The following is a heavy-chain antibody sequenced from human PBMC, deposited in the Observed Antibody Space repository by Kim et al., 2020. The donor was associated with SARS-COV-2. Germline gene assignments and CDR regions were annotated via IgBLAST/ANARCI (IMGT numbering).Heavy chain of an antibody. V-gene: IGHV1-24*01. Sequence: ASVKVSCKVSGYTLTELSMHWVRQAPGKGLEWMGGFDPEDGETIYAQKFQGRVTMTEDTSTDTAYMEPSSLRSEYTAVYYCATAVYYDILTGYYHYYGMDVWGQGTTGTVSS. D-gene: IGHD3-9*01. CDR3: ATAVYYDILTGYYHYYGMDV. CDR2: FDPEDGET. J-gene: IGHJ6*01. CDR1: GYTLTELS.